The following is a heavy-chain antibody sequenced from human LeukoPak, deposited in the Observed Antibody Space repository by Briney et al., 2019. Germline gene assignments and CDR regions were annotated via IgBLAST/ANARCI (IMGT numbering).Heavy chain of an antibody. V-gene: IGHV4-31*03. Sequence: SETLSLTCTVSGGSIATDGYFWSWIRQHPGKGLEWIGYIYYTGGTYHYNPSLKSRVTISVDTSKNQFSLSLSSVTAADTAVYYCARDVGGKYYFDYWGQGTLVTVSS. J-gene: IGHJ4*02. CDR2: IYYTGGTY. CDR3: ARDVGGKYYFDY. CDR1: GGSIATDGYF. D-gene: IGHD2-15*01.